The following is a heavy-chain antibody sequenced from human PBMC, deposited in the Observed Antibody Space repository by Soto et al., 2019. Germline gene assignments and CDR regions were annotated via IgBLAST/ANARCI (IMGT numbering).Heavy chain of an antibody. J-gene: IGHJ4*02. D-gene: IGHD3-22*01. CDR1: GYSFAGYW. V-gene: IGHV5-10-1*01. CDR3: ARQVYDSDTGPNFQYYFDS. CDR2: IDPSDSQT. Sequence: GESLKISCKGSGYSFAGYWITWVRQKPGKGPEWMGRIDPSDSQTYYSPSFRGHVTISVTKSITTVFLQWSSLRASDTAMYYCARQVYDSDTGPNFQYYFDSWGQGTPVTVSS.